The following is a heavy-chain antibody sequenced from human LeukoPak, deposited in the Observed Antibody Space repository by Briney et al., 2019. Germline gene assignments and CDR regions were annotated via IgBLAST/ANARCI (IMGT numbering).Heavy chain of an antibody. CDR2: IRNDGSNK. CDR1: GFTFSIYG. CDR3: ARASGSYDY. J-gene: IGHJ4*02. Sequence: GGSLRLSCAASGFTFSIYGMHWVRQSPGKGLEWVAVIRNDGSNKYYADSVKGRFTISRDNSKNTLFLQMNSLRAEDTAVYYCARASGSYDYWGQGTLVTVSS. V-gene: IGHV3-33*01. D-gene: IGHD1-26*01.